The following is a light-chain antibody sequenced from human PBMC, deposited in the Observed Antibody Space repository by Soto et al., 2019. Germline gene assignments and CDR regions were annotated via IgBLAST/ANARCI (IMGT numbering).Light chain of an antibody. CDR2: ANS. J-gene: IGLJ1*01. Sequence: SVLTQPPSVSGAPGQRVTISCTGSSSNIGAGYDVHWYQQLPGTAPKLLIYANSNRPSGVPGRFSGSKSGTSASLAIPGLQAEDEADYYCQSYDSSLSGYVFGTGTKVT. V-gene: IGLV1-40*01. CDR1: SSNIGAGYD. CDR3: QSYDSSLSGYV.